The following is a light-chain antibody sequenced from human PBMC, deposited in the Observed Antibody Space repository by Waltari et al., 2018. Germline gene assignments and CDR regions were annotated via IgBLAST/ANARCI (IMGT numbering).Light chain of an antibody. V-gene: IGLV3-21*04. CDR2: YDS. Sequence: SYVVTQSPSVSVAPGATARITCGGDHLGIKSVPWYQPRPGQAPVLVYSYDSDRPSGIPERFSGSNSGNTATLTISWVEAEDEADYYCLVWHSTIDHQGVFGGGTKLTVL. CDR3: LVWHSTIDHQGV. J-gene: IGLJ2*01. CDR1: HLGIKS.